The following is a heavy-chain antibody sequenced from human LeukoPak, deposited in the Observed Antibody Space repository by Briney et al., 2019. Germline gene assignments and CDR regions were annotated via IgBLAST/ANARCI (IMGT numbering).Heavy chain of an antibody. CDR1: GFTFSSYS. J-gene: IGHJ4*02. D-gene: IGHD6-19*01. CDR3: ARDVVEYTSGWGNFDY. CDR2: ISSSSYI. V-gene: IGHV3-21*01. Sequence: GGSLRLSCAASGFTFSSYSMNWVRQAPGKGLEWVSSISSSSYIYYADSVKGRFTISRDNAKNSLYLQMNSLRAEDTAVYYCARDVVEYTSGWGNFDYWGQGTLVTVSS.